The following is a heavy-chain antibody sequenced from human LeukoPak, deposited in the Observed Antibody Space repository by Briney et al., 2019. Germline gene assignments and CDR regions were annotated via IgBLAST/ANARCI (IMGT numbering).Heavy chain of an antibody. CDR1: GLTVSRSS. Sequence: GGSLRLSCAASGLTVSRSSMTWVRQAPGKGLEWVSIIYSGGSTDYTESVKGRFTISRDESKSTLYLQLNSLRAEDTAVYFCARDLRYYDSSGYPVDVFDVWGQGTMVTVSS. J-gene: IGHJ3*01. CDR2: IYSGGST. V-gene: IGHV3-66*02. D-gene: IGHD3-22*01. CDR3: ARDLRYYDSSGYPVDVFDV.